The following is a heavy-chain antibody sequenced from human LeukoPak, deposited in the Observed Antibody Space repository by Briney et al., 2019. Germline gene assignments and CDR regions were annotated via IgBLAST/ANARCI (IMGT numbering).Heavy chain of an antibody. CDR3: ARGSWSLSPKYDYVWGSYRSSFDY. J-gene: IGHJ4*02. D-gene: IGHD3-16*02. CDR1: GGSFSGYY. CDR2: INHSGST. V-gene: IGHV4-34*01. Sequence: SETLSLTCAVYGGSFSGYYWSWIRQPPGKGLEWIGEINHSGSTNYNPSLKSRVTISVDTSKNQLSLKLSSVTAADTAVYYCARGSWSLSPKYDYVWGSYRSSFDYWGQGTLVTVSS.